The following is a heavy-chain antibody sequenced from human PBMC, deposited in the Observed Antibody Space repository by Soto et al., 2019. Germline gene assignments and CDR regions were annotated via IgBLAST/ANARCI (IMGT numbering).Heavy chain of an antibody. J-gene: IGHJ6*02. CDR2: IIPIFGTA. V-gene: IGHV1-69*01. Sequence: QVQLVQSGAEVKKPGSSVKVSCKASGGTFSSYAISWVRQAPGQGLEWMGGIIPIFGTANYAQKFQGRVTIPADESTSTAYMELSSLRSEDTAVYYCARVWAVAGTIGVYYYGMDVWGQGTTVTVSS. CDR3: ARVWAVAGTIGVYYYGMDV. D-gene: IGHD6-19*01. CDR1: GGTFSSYA.